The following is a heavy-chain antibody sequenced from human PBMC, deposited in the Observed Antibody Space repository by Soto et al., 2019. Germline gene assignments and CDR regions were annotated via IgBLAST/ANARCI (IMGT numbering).Heavy chain of an antibody. Sequence: QVRLVQSGAEVKKPGASVRVSCQTSAYTFTNYAVSWVRQAPGQGLEWMGWISGDNGNTIYAQKFQGRVTMTTDTSTRKAYMELRSLRSDDTAVYYCATGLLGYCSGGSCYSDSSGQGILVTVSS. CDR1: AYTFTNYA. CDR2: ISGDNGNT. V-gene: IGHV1-18*01. D-gene: IGHD2-15*01. J-gene: IGHJ4*02. CDR3: ATGLLGYCSGGSCYSDS.